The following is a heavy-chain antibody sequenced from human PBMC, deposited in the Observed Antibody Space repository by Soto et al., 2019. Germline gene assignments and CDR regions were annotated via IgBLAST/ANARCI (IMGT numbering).Heavy chain of an antibody. CDR2: IYSGGST. V-gene: IGHV3-53*01. J-gene: IGHJ3*02. Sequence: EGSLRLSCAASGFTVSSNYMSWVRQAPGQGLEWVSVIYSGGSTYYAGSVKGRFTISRDNSKNTLYLQMNSLRAEDTAVYYCAREGSGDPGASDIPGPMTIVTVS. CDR1: GFTVSSNY. CDR3: AREGSGDPGASDI. D-gene: IGHD1-26*01.